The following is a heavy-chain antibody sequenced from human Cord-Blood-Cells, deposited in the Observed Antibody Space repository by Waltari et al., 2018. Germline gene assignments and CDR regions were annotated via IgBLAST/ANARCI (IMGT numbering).Heavy chain of an antibody. V-gene: IGHV4-30-4*08. CDR2: IYYSGST. CDR3: AREPVGKLAGYDY. D-gene: IGHD1-1*01. CDR1: GGSISSGDYY. Sequence: QVQLQESGPGLVKPSQTLSLTCTVSGGSISSGDYYWSWIRQPPGKGLEWIGYIYYSGSTYYNPSLKSRVSISVDTSKNQFSLKLSSVTAADTVVYYCAREPVGKLAGYDYWGQGTLVTVSS. J-gene: IGHJ4*02.